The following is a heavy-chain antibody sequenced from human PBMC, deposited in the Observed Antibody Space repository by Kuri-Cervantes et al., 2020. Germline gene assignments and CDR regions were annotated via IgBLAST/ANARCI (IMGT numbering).Heavy chain of an antibody. V-gene: IGHV3-30-3*01. D-gene: IGHD3-22*01. CDR1: GFTFSSYA. CDR2: ISYDGSNK. J-gene: IGHJ1*01. CDR3: ARAHYYDSSGYLFQH. Sequence: GESLKISCAASGFTFSSYAMHWVRQAPGKGLEWVAVISYDGSNKYYADSVKGRFTISRDNAKNTLYLQMNNLRAEDTAVYYCARAHYYDSSGYLFQHWGQGTLVTVSS.